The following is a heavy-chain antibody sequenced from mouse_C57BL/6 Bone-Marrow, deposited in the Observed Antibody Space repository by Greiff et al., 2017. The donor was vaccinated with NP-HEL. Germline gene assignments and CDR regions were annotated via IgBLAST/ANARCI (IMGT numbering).Heavy chain of an antibody. Sequence: VQLQQPGAELVMPGASVTLSCKASGYTFTSYWLHWVKQRPGQGLEWIGEIDPSDSYTNYNQKFKGKSTLTVDKSSSTAYMQSSSLTSEDSAVYYWARGGLGSSRYYYAMDYWGQGTSVTVSS. CDR2: IDPSDSYT. D-gene: IGHD1-1*01. CDR3: ARGGLGSSRYYYAMDY. J-gene: IGHJ4*01. V-gene: IGHV1-69*01. CDR1: GYTFTSYW.